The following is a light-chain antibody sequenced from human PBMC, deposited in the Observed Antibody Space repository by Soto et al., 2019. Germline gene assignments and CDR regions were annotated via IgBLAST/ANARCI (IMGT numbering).Light chain of an antibody. J-gene: IGLJ1*01. CDR3: TSYAGSNNFFYV. V-gene: IGLV2-8*01. CDR1: SSDVGGYNY. CDR2: EVS. Sequence: SAPPQPPYASGSPGQSVPISCPGTSSDVGGYNYVSWYQQHPGKAPKLMIYEVSKRPSGVPDRFSGSKSGNTASLTVSGLQAEDEADYYCTSYAGSNNFFYVFGTGTKVTVL.